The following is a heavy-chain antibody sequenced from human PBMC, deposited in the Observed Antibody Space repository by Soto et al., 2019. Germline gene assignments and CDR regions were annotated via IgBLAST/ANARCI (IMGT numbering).Heavy chain of an antibody. CDR3: ARDSRSGYDLEY. CDR1: GDSISSGGYS. J-gene: IGHJ4*02. CDR2: IYHSGGT. D-gene: IGHD3-22*01. Sequence: QLQLQESGSGLVKPSQTLSLTCDVSGDSISSGGYSWNWIRQPPGKGLEWIGYIYHSGGTDYNPSLKSRVTITVDSSNNKCSLKLNSVTAADTAVYYCARDSRSGYDLEYWGQGTLVTVSS. V-gene: IGHV4-30-2*01.